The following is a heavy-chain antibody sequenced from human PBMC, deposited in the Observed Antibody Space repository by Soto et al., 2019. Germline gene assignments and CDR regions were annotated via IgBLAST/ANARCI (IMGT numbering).Heavy chain of an antibody. Sequence: KTSETLSLTCTVSGGSISSGGYYWSWIRQHPGKGLEWIGYIYYSGSTYYNPSLKSRVTISVDTSKNQFSLKLSSVTAADTAVYYCATTKTLVPDAFDIWGQGTMVTVSS. CDR2: IYYSGST. J-gene: IGHJ3*02. CDR3: ATTKTLVPDAFDI. D-gene: IGHD3-16*01. V-gene: IGHV4-31*03. CDR1: GGSISSGGYY.